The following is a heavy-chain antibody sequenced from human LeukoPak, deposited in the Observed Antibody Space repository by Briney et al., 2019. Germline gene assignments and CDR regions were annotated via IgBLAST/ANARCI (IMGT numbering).Heavy chain of an antibody. Sequence: GGSLRLSSSASGFTFSSYAMTWVRQAPGKGPEWVSVISGSGDKTSYGDSVRGRFTIYRDNSKNTLYLQMNSLRAEDTAVYYCAKWLYYYDSSGYYWGQGTLVTVSS. CDR1: GFTFSSYA. V-gene: IGHV3-23*01. CDR2: ISGSGDKT. CDR3: AKWLYYYDSSGYY. D-gene: IGHD3-22*01. J-gene: IGHJ4*02.